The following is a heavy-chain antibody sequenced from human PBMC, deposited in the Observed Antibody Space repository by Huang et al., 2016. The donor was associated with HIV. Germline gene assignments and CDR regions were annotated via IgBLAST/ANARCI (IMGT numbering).Heavy chain of an antibody. CDR2: ISVSRSTI. CDR3: ASTPPPRNYYDSSGFYGMDV. D-gene: IGHD3-22*01. V-gene: IGHV3-48*02. Sequence: EVLLVESGGGLVQPGGSLRLSCAASGFTLTSYTMNWVRQAPGRGLEWVSSISVSRSTIYYADSVKGRFTISRDNAKNSLFLQMNSLRDEDTAVYHCASTPPPRNYYDSSGFYGMDVWGQGTTVTVSS. CDR1: GFTLTSYT. J-gene: IGHJ6*02.